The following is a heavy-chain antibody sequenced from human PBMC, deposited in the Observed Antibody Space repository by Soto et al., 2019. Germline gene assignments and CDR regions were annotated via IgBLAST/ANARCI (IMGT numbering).Heavy chain of an antibody. CDR2: ISGSGGST. Sequence: GGSLRLSCAGAGFTFSSSPMSWVRQPPGRGLEWVSAISGSGGSTYYADSVKGRFTISRDDSKNTLYLQMNSLKTEDTAVYYCTTLSITIFGVVLMDVWGQGTTVTVSS. D-gene: IGHD3-3*01. CDR3: TTLSITIFGVVLMDV. J-gene: IGHJ6*02. CDR1: GFTFSSSP. V-gene: IGHV3-23*01.